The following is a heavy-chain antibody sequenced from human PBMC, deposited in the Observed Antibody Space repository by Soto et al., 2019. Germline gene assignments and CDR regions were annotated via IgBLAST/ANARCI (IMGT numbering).Heavy chain of an antibody. V-gene: IGHV3-23*01. CDR1: GFTFGDFA. Sequence: EVQLLESGGGLVQPGGSLRLSCAASGFTFGDFAMTWVRQAAGKGLAWVSTLTGGGGNTYYADSVKGRFTVSRDNAKNTMYLNMYSLRVEDTAVYYFAKARGHPYEKYHFDYWGQGILVTVSS. D-gene: IGHD5-18*01. CDR3: AKARGHPYEKYHFDY. CDR2: LTGGGGNT. J-gene: IGHJ4*02.